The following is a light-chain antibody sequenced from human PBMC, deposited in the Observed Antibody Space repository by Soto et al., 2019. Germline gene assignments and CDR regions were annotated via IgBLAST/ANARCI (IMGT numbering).Light chain of an antibody. CDR1: QSVSSSY. Sequence: EIVLTQSPGTLSWSPGERATLSCRASQSVSSSYLAWYQQKPGQAPRLLIYGASSRATGIPDRFSSSGSGTDFTLTISRLEPEDFAVYYCQQYGSSLWTFGQGTKVEIK. J-gene: IGKJ1*01. CDR3: QQYGSSLWT. CDR2: GAS. V-gene: IGKV3-20*01.